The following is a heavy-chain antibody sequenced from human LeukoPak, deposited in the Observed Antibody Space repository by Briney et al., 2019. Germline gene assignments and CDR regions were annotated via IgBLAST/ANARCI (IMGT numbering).Heavy chain of an antibody. D-gene: IGHD3-10*01. Sequence: SETLSLTSTVSGCSISSSRYYWGWIRQPPGKGLGWIESIYYSGCTYYNPSLKSRVTISVDTSNNQFSLKLSSVTAADTAVYYCATISGSYIGYWGQGTLVTVSS. J-gene: IGHJ4*02. CDR1: GCSISSSRYY. V-gene: IGHV4-39*01. CDR2: IYYSGCT. CDR3: ATISGSYIGY.